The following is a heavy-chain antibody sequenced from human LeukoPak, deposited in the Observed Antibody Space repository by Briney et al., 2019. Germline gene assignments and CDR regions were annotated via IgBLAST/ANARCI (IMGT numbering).Heavy chain of an antibody. J-gene: IGHJ5*02. Sequence: GGSLRLSCAASGFTFSSYEMKWVRQAPGKGLEWVSYISSSGSTIYYADSVKGRFTISRDNSKNTLYLQMNSLRAEDTAVYYCAKGYYGSGSYGWFDPWGQGTLVTVSS. D-gene: IGHD3-10*01. CDR2: ISSSGSTI. V-gene: IGHV3-48*03. CDR3: AKGYYGSGSYGWFDP. CDR1: GFTFSSYE.